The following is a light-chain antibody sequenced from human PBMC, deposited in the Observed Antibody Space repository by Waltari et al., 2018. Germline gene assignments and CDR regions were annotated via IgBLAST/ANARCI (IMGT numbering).Light chain of an antibody. CDR1: QGVEKY. Sequence: DVVVTQSPDSLAVSLGERATITCKSSQGVEKYLAWYPQKAGQFPKLLIYWASTRASGVPDRFTGSGSGTDFTLTISSLQTEDVAVYYCQQYYTTPFSFGPGTKVDIK. CDR3: QQYYTTPFS. V-gene: IGKV4-1*01. J-gene: IGKJ3*01. CDR2: WAS.